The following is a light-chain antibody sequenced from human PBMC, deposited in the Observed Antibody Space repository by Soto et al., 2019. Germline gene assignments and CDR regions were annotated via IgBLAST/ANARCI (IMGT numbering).Light chain of an antibody. J-gene: IGKJ3*01. CDR1: QSVSSY. V-gene: IGKV3-11*01. CDR3: QQRSNWVFT. CDR2: DAS. Sequence: EIVLKQSPATLSLSPGERATLSCRASQSVSSYLAWYQQKPGQAPRLLIYDASNRATGIPARFSGSGSGTDFTLTISSLEPEDFAVYYCQQRSNWVFTFGPGTKVDIK.